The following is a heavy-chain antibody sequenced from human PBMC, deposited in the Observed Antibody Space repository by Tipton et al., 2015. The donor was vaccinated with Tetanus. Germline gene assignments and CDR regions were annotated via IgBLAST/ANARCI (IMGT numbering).Heavy chain of an antibody. V-gene: IGHV4-59*01. CDR1: GASISTYS. CDR2: LYFSGNT. J-gene: IGHJ6*03. Sequence: TLSLTCTVSGASISTYSWTWIRQSPGKGLEWIAYLYFSGNTNYNPSLKTRVTMSPDTYKNQVSLRLNSVTAADTAVYHCARAGEGGYDATMGFYYYYMDVWGKGTTVTVSS. D-gene: IGHD5-12*01. CDR3: ARAGEGGYDATMGFYYYYMDV.